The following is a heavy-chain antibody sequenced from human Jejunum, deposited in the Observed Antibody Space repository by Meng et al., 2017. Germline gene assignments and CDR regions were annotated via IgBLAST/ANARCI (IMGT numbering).Heavy chain of an antibody. CDR3: ARDWGCRDGYCFSGLLEF. CDR1: GASISSNNL. CDR2: IYHGGDT. Sequence: QVQLQESGPGLVRPSGTLTLTCSVSGASISSNNLWTWVRQPPGRGLEWIGEIYHGGDTNYNPSLTSPVTISVDKSKNQFTLRLNSVTAADTAIYYCARDWGCRDGYCFSGLLEFWGQGILVTVSS. D-gene: IGHD2-15*01. V-gene: IGHV4-4*02. J-gene: IGHJ4*02.